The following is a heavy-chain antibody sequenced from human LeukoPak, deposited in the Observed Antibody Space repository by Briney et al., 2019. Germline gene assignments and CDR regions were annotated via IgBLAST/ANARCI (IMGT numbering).Heavy chain of an antibody. D-gene: IGHD3-10*01. J-gene: IGHJ4*02. V-gene: IGHV3-48*04. CDR2: ISSSSSTI. CDR3: ARLTGTESVWFGDY. CDR1: GFTFSSYS. Sequence: GGSLRLFCAASGFTFSSYSMNWVRQAPGKRLEWVSYISSSSSTIYYADSVKGRFTISRDNAKNSLYLQMNSLRAEDTAVYYCARLTGTESVWFGDYWGQGTLVTVSS.